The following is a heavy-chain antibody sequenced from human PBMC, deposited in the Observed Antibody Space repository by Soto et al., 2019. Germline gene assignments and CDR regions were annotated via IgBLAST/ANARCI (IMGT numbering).Heavy chain of an antibody. CDR3: AKGVDFWSVTMDY. D-gene: IGHD3-3*01. Sequence: EVQLLESGGGLVQPGGSLRLSCAASGFTFSSYAMSWVRQAPGKGLEWVSAISGSGGSTYYADSVKGRFTISRDNSKNNLYLQMNRLRAEDTAVYYCAKGVDFWSVTMDYGGQGTLVTVS. CDR2: ISGSGGST. J-gene: IGHJ4*02. CDR1: GFTFSSYA. V-gene: IGHV3-23*01.